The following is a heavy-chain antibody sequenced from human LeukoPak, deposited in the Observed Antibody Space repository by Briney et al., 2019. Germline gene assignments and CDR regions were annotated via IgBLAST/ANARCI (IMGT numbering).Heavy chain of an antibody. CDR3: AGSTTYYYGSGSYLL. Sequence: SETLSLTCAVYGGSFSGYYWSWIRQPPGKGLEWIGEINHSGSTNYNPSLKSRVTISVDTSKNQFSLKLSSVTAADTAVYYCAGSTTYYYGSGSYLLWGQGTLVTVSS. V-gene: IGHV4-34*01. CDR1: GGSFSGYY. D-gene: IGHD3-10*01. CDR2: INHSGST. J-gene: IGHJ4*02.